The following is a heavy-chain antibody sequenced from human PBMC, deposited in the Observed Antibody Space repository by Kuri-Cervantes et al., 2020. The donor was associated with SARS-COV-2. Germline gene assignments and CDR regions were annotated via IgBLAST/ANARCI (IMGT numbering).Heavy chain of an antibody. Sequence: SSVNVSCQSSGCTFRNFAISWVRQAPGQGLEWMGGIIPVFGTTNNAQRLQGRVTIRADESRSTVYMELSSLTFEDTAIYYCAQTNPARRQSPGDVYPYDMDVRGKGTSVTVSS. D-gene: IGHD5-24*01. CDR3: AQTNPARRQSPGDVYPYDMDV. CDR2: IIPVFGTT. CDR1: GCTFRNFA. V-gene: IGHV1-69*13. J-gene: IGHJ6*03.